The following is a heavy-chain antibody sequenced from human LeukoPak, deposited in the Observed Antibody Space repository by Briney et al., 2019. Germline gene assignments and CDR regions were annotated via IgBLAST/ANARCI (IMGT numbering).Heavy chain of an antibody. Sequence: ASVKVSCKASEGTFSSYAISWVRQAPGQGLEWMGGIIPIFGTANYAQKFQGRVTITADESTSTAYMELSSLRSEDTAVYYCAGGELELRSYYYGMDVWGQGTTVTVSS. J-gene: IGHJ6*02. CDR2: IIPIFGTA. CDR3: AGGELELRSYYYGMDV. V-gene: IGHV1-69*13. D-gene: IGHD1-7*01. CDR1: EGTFSSYA.